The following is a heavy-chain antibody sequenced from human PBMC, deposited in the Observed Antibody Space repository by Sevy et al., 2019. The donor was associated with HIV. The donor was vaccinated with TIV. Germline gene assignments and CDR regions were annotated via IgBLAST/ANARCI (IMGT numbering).Heavy chain of an antibody. D-gene: IGHD5-18*01. V-gene: IGHV3-23*01. Sequence: GGSLRLSCAASGFTFNSFAMGWVRQPPGKGLDWISVISGTGDYTYYADSVKGRFTISRDNSKNTLFLQMNSLRAEDTAIFYCAKKMGGGSGMAFLVDYWGQGTLVTVSS. CDR2: ISGTGDYT. CDR3: AKKMGGGSGMAFLVDY. CDR1: GFTFNSFA. J-gene: IGHJ4*02.